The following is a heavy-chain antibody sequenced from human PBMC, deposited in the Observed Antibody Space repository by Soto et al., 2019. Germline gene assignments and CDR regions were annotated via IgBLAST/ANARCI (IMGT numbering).Heavy chain of an antibody. J-gene: IGHJ5*02. Sequence: QVQLVESGGGVVYPGRSLRLSCTASGFSFSSYGVHWVRQAPGKGLEWVAVISYHGVNKYYADSVNGRFTISRDNSKNMVFLQMYSLTVEDTAVYYCGKYSDYGDHRDWFDPWGQGTLVTVSS. D-gene: IGHD4-17*01. CDR1: GFSFSSYG. CDR2: ISYHGVNK. CDR3: GKYSDYGDHRDWFDP. V-gene: IGHV3-30*18.